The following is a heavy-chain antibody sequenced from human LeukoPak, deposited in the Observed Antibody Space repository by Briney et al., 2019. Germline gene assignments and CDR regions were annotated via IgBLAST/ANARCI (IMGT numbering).Heavy chain of an antibody. CDR3: AKGDSSGPGDAFDI. V-gene: IGHV3-30*02. D-gene: IGHD3-22*01. CDR2: IWYDGSNK. J-gene: IGHJ3*02. CDR1: GFTFSSYG. Sequence: GGSLRLSCAASGFTFSSYGMHWVRQAPGKGLEWVAFIWYDGSNKYYADSVKGRFTISRDNSKNTLYLQMNSLRAEDTAVYYCAKGDSSGPGDAFDIWGQGTMVTVSS.